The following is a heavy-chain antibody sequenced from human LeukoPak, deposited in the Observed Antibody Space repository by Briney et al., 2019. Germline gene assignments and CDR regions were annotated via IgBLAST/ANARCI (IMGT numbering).Heavy chain of an antibody. CDR3: AREASVAFDI. V-gene: IGHV3-7*01. CDR1: GFTFSSNW. CDR2: IKPDGSEK. Sequence: GGSLRLSCAASGFTFSSNWMSWVRQAPGKGLAWVANIKPDGSEKYYVDSVKGRFTISRDNAKNSLYLQMNSLRAEDTAVYYCAREASVAFDIWGQGTMVTVSS. J-gene: IGHJ3*02. D-gene: IGHD6-19*01.